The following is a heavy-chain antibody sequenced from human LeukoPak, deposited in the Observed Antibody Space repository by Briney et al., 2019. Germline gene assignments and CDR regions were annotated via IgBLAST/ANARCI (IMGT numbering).Heavy chain of an antibody. CDR2: INSDGSST. CDR3: ARVRVYPRNWFDP. CDR1: GFTFSSYW. V-gene: IGHV3-74*01. J-gene: IGHJ5*02. Sequence: GGSLRLSCAASGFTFSSYWMHWVRQAPGKGLVWVSHINSDGSSTSYADSVKGRFTISRDNAKNTLYLQMNSLRAEDTAVYYCARVRVYPRNWFDPWGQGTLVTVSS. D-gene: IGHD5/OR15-5a*01.